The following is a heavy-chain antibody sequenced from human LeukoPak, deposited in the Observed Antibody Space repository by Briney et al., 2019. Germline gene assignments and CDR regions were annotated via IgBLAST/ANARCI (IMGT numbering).Heavy chain of an antibody. CDR3: AKPIVGATVTFDH. V-gene: IGHV3-23*01. D-gene: IGHD1-26*01. J-gene: IGHJ4*02. Sequence: GGSLRLSCASSGFTFSSDWMYWVRQAPGKGLEWVSVISGGGDITNYADSVKGRFIISRDNSKNTLNLQMSSLRAEDTAVYYCAKPIVGATVTFDHWGQGTLVTVSS. CDR1: GFTFSSDW. CDR2: ISGGGDIT.